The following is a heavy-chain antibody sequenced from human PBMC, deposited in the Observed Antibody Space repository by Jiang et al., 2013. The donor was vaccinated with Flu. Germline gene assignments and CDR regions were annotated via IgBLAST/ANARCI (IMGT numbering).Heavy chain of an antibody. D-gene: IGHD5-12*01. CDR3: AKVIYTGFDHDAFDV. V-gene: IGHV3-30*18. CDR2: ISFDGDNK. J-gene: IGHJ3*01. CDR1: GFSFRSYG. Sequence: EVWGGVVQPGRSLRLSCAASGFSFRSYGMHWVRQAPGKGLEWVAHISFDGDNKFYADSVKGRFTISRDNSKNTVYLQMKSLKADDTAIYYCAKVIYTGFDHDAFDVWGQGTVVTVSS.